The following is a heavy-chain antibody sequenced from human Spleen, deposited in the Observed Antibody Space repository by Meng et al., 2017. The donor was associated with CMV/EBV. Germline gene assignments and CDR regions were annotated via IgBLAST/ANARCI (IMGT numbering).Heavy chain of an antibody. CDR2: IRYDGSNK. Sequence: GGSLRLSCAASGFTFSSYGMHWVRQAPGKGLEWVAFIRYDGSNKYYADSVKGRFTISRDNSKNTLYLQMNSLRAEDAAVYYCARGDTAIFVNYYYYGVDAWGQGTTVTVSS. J-gene: IGHJ6*02. D-gene: IGHD5-18*01. CDR3: ARGDTAIFVNYYYYGVDA. V-gene: IGHV3-30*02. CDR1: GFTFSSYG.